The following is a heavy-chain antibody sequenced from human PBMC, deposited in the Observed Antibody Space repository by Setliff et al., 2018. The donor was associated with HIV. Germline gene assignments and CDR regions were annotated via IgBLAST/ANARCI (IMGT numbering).Heavy chain of an antibody. V-gene: IGHV4-31*11. J-gene: IGHJ5*02. CDR2: IYYTGAT. CDR1: GGSINTGGYY. Sequence: SETLSLTCVVSGGSINTGGYYWTWIRQVPGKGLEWIGSIYYTGATNYNPSLESRLTISIDTSQNHFSLKLTSVTAADTALYFCSRGTYYKGLDPWGQGTLVTVSS. D-gene: IGHD3-10*01. CDR3: SRGTYYKGLDP.